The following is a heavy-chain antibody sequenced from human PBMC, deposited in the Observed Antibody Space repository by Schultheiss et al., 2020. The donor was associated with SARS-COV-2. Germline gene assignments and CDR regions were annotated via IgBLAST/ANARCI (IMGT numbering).Heavy chain of an antibody. J-gene: IGHJ4*02. V-gene: IGHV3-23*01. CDR1: GFTFSSYA. CDR2: ISGSGGST. D-gene: IGHD3-22*01. Sequence: GESLKISCAASGFTFSSYAMSWVRQAPGKGLEWVSAISGSGGSTYYADSVKGRFTISRDNSKNTLYLQMNSLRAEDTALYYCAKTVRGRGGSSGYYQNYFDYWGQGTLVTVSS. CDR3: AKTVRGRGGSSGYYQNYFDY.